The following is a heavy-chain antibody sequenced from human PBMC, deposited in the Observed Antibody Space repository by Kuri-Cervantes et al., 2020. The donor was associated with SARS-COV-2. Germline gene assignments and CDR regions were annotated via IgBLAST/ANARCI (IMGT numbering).Heavy chain of an antibody. Sequence: SQTLSLTCAISGDSVSSNSAAWNWIRQSPSRGLEWLGRTYYRSKWYNDYAVSVKSRVASNPDTSKNQFSLQLNSVTPEDTAVYYCARMAPRSGWELDYWGQGTLVTVSS. J-gene: IGHJ4*02. CDR2: TYYRSKWYN. V-gene: IGHV6-1*01. CDR1: GDSVSSNSAA. CDR3: ARMAPRSGWELDY. D-gene: IGHD6-19*01.